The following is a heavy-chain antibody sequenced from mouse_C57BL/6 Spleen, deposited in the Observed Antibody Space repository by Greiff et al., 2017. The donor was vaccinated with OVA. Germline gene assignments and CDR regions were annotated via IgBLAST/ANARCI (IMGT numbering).Heavy chain of an antibody. J-gene: IGHJ2*01. V-gene: IGHV1-52*01. CDR1: GYTFTSYW. Sequence: QVQLKQPGAELVRPGSSVKLSCKASGYTFTSYWMHWVKQRPIQGLEWIGNIDPSDSETHYNQKFKDKATLTVDKSSSTAYMQLSSLTSEDSAVYYCARSYYGSSYFDYWGQGTTLTVSS. D-gene: IGHD1-1*01. CDR2: IDPSDSET. CDR3: ARSYYGSSYFDY.